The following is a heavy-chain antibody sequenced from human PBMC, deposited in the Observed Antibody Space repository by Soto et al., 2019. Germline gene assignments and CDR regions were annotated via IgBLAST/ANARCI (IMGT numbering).Heavy chain of an antibody. D-gene: IGHD1-26*01. CDR2: IYADGNT. CDR3: ARHVGFYWYFDL. V-gene: IGHV3-66*04. Sequence: EVQLVESGGGWVKPGGSLRLSCAPSGFTVSRSYMGWVRQTPGKGLEWVSSIYADGNTYYADSVRGRFTISTDNSKDTLYLQMNSLRVDDTAMYYCARHVGFYWYFDLWGRGTLVTVSS. J-gene: IGHJ2*01. CDR1: GFTVSRSY.